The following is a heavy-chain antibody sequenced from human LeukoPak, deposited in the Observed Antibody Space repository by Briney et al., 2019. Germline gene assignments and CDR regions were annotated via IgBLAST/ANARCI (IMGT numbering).Heavy chain of an antibody. Sequence: PGRSLRLSCAASGLTFSSYGMHWVRQAPGKGLEWVAIISYDGSKTYYADSVKGRFTISRDNSKNTLYLQMNSLRAEDTAVYYCAKRYSGSYYHFDYWGQGTLVTVSS. CDR3: AKRYSGSYYHFDY. CDR2: ISYDGSKT. D-gene: IGHD1-26*01. CDR1: GLTFSSYG. J-gene: IGHJ4*02. V-gene: IGHV3-30*18.